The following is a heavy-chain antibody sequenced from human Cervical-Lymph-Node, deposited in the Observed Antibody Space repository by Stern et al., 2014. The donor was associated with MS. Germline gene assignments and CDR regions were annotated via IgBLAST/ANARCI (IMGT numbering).Heavy chain of an antibody. D-gene: IGHD3-3*01. Sequence: VQLVQSGPGLVKPSETLSLTCTVSGYSISSGYYWGWIRQPPGKGLEWIGSIYHSGSTYYNPSLKSRVTISVDTSKTQFLLKLSFVPAADTAVYYCARADDFTAAFDIWGQGTMVTVSS. CDR2: IYHSGST. CDR3: ARADDFTAAFDI. J-gene: IGHJ3*02. V-gene: IGHV4-38-2*02. CDR1: GYSISSGYY.